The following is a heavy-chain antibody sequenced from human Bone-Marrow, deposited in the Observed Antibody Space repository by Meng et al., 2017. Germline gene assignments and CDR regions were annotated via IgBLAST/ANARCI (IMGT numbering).Heavy chain of an antibody. Sequence: QVQLQASGPGLVKPSQTLSLTCTVSGGSISSGGYYWSWIRQHPGKGLEWIGYIYYSGSTYYNPSLKSLVTISVDTSKNQFSLKLSSVTAADTAVYYCARVGYSGSRVTSYYFDYWGQGTLVTVSS. D-gene: IGHD1-26*01. J-gene: IGHJ4*02. CDR2: IYYSGST. CDR3: ARVGYSGSRVTSYYFDY. CDR1: GGSISSGGYY. V-gene: IGHV4-31*01.